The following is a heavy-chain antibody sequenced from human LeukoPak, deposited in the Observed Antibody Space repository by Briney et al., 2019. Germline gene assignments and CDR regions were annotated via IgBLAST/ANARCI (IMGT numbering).Heavy chain of an antibody. CDR2: IGPNGNDI. CDR3: AELGITMIGGV. Sequence: KPGGSLRLSCAASGFTFSDHYMNWIRQAPGKGLEWLSYIGPNGNDINYADSVRGRFTISRDNAKNSLYLQMNSLRAEDTAVYYCAELGITMIGGVWGKGTTVTISS. J-gene: IGHJ6*04. CDR1: GFTFSDHY. D-gene: IGHD3-10*02. V-gene: IGHV3-11*04.